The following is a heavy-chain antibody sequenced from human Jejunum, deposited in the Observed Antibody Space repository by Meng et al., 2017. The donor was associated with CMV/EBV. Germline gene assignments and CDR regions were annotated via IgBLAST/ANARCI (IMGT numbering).Heavy chain of an antibody. CDR1: GGSLYGYC. V-gene: IGHV4-34*01. CDR3: ARYTWEVHPYYGFDV. J-gene: IGHJ6*02. CDR2: IHLSGRT. D-gene: IGHD1-26*01. Sequence: GGSLYGYCWSWIRQPPGKGLEWIGEIHLSGRTNYSPSLKSRVTISVDTSKSQFSLKLNSLTTTDTAVYYCARYTWEVHPYYGFDVWGQGTTVTVSS.